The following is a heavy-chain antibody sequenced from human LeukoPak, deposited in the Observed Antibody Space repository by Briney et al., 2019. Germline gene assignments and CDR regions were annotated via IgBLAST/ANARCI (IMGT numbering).Heavy chain of an antibody. CDR1: AGSISSYY. J-gene: IGHJ5*02. Sequence: TLSLTCTVSAGSISSYYWSWIRQPAVKGLEWIGRIYTSGSTNYNPSLTSRVTMSVDTSKNQFSLKLSSVTAADTAVYYCEREGYSSSYFGWFDPWGQGTLVTVSS. CDR3: EREGYSSSYFGWFDP. D-gene: IGHD6-6*01. CDR2: IYTSGST. V-gene: IGHV4-4*07.